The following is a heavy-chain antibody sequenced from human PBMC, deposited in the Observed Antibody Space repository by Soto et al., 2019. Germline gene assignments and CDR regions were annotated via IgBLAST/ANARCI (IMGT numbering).Heavy chain of an antibody. CDR2: INPNSGGT. CDR3: ARGFYGSDYYGMDV. V-gene: IGHV1-2*02. D-gene: IGHD3-10*01. Sequence: ASVKVSCKASGYTFTGYYIHWVRQAPGQGLEWMAWINPNSGGTKFAQKCQDRISVTRDTSISTAYLELTSLTSDDTAVYYCARGFYGSDYYGMDVWGQGTTVTVSS. CDR1: GYTFTGYY. J-gene: IGHJ6*02.